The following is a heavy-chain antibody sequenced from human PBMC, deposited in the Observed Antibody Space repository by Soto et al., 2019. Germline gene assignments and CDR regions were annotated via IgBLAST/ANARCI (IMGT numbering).Heavy chain of an antibody. CDR1: GGSFSGYY. CDR3: ARKTGELSTSGAFDI. V-gene: IGHV4-34*01. CDR2: INHSGST. Sequence: SETLSLTCAVYGGSFSGYYWSWIRQPPGKGLEWIGEINHSGSTNYNPSLKSRVTISVDTSKNQFSLKLSSVTAADTAVYYCARKTGELSTSGAFDIWGQGTMVTVSS. J-gene: IGHJ3*02. D-gene: IGHD3-16*02.